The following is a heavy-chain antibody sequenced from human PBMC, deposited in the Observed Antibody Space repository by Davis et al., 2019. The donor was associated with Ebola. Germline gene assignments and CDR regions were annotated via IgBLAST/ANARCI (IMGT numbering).Heavy chain of an antibody. CDR2: IYSGGST. D-gene: IGHD3-9*01. Sequence: SSYYWGWIRQPPGKGLEWVSVIYSGGSTYYADSVKCRFTISRDNSKNTLYLQMNSLRAEDTAVYYCARNKGYDILTDYFDYWGQGTLVTVSS. J-gene: IGHJ4*02. V-gene: IGHV3-66*01. CDR1: SSYY. CDR3: ARNKGYDILTDYFDY.